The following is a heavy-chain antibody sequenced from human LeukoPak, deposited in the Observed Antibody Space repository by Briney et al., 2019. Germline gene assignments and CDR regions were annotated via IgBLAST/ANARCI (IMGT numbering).Heavy chain of an antibody. CDR2: IIPIFGTA. D-gene: IGHD6-6*01. V-gene: IGHV1-69*13. Sequence: SVKVSCKASGGTFSNYAISWVRQAPGQGLEWMGGIIPIFGTANYAQKFQGRVTITADESTSTAYMELSSLRSEDTAVYYCARLPLRSIAVGYYGMDVWGQGTTVTVSS. J-gene: IGHJ6*02. CDR3: ARLPLRSIAVGYYGMDV. CDR1: GGTFSNYA.